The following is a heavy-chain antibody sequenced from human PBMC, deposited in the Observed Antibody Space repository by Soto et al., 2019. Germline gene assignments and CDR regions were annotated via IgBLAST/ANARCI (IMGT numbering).Heavy chain of an antibody. Sequence: GGSLRLSCAVSGFTVMSYAVIWVRQDPGKGLEWVSAISGSGDSTYYAASVKGRFTISRDNSKNTLYLQMNSLRAEDAAVYYCARGLYAYNEVGIGYWGQGTLVTVSS. V-gene: IGHV3-23*01. D-gene: IGHD2-2*01. CDR3: ARGLYAYNEVGIGY. J-gene: IGHJ4*02. CDR2: ISGSGDST. CDR1: GFTVMSYA.